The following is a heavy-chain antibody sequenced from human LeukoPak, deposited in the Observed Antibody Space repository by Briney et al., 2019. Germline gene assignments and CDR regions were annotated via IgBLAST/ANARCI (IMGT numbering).Heavy chain of an antibody. D-gene: IGHD3-10*01. CDR2: IYTSGST. Sequence: SETLSLTCAVYGGSFSGYYWSWIRQPAGKGLEWIGRIYTSGSTNYNPSLKSRVTMSVDTSKNQFSLKLSSVTAADTAVYYCAGSYWAAYYFDYWGQGTLVTVSS. CDR3: AGSYWAAYYFDY. CDR1: GGSFSGYY. V-gene: IGHV4-59*10. J-gene: IGHJ4*02.